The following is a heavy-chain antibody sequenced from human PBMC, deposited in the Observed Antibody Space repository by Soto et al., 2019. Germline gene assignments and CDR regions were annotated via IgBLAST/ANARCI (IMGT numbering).Heavy chain of an antibody. J-gene: IGHJ4*02. Sequence: SETLSLTCTVSGDSISTDYWSWIRQSPGKGLEWIGFIYYGGSTNYNPSLKSRVTISVDTPKNQFSLKMSSVTAADTAVYYCAKNWNWGSLVHWGQGTLVTVSS. CDR1: GDSISTDY. V-gene: IGHV4-59*08. CDR3: AKNWNWGSLVH. D-gene: IGHD7-27*01. CDR2: IYYGGST.